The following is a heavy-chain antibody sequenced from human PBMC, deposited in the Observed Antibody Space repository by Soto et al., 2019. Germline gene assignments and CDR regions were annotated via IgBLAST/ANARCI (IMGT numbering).Heavy chain of an antibody. CDR2: KSSDGSNK. CDR3: ARAGLFGCVVCTTPYNSYGLDV. Sequence: QVQLVESGGGVVQPGRSLRLSCAASGFTLSNYGMHWVRQAPGKGLEWVALKSSDGSNKNYADSVKGRFTISRDSSKNTLYFHRSSLRAADAAVYYCARAGLFGCVVCTTPYNSYGLDVWGQGTTVTVSS. V-gene: IGHV3-33*05. CDR1: GFTLSNYG. D-gene: IGHD2-15*01. J-gene: IGHJ6*02.